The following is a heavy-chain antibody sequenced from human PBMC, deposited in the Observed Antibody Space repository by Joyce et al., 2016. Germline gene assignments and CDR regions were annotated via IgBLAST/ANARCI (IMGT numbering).Heavy chain of an antibody. J-gene: IGHJ1*01. CDR2: KYNSGSS. CDR3: ARSGRATAYFQN. Sequence: QVQLQESGPGLVKPSETLSLTCTVSGGSVSSYYWNWIRQPPGKGLEWIGYKYNSGSSNYKPSLKSRVTISVDTSKSQFSLKLRSVTAADTAMYYCARSGRATAYFQNWGQGTLVIVSS. V-gene: IGHV4-59*02. D-gene: IGHD3-10*01. CDR1: GGSVSSYY.